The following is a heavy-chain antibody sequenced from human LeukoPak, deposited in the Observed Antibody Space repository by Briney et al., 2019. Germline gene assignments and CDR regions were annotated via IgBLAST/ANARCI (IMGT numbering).Heavy chain of an antibody. CDR1: GFTFSSYA. J-gene: IGHJ4*02. Sequence: GGSLRLSCAASGFTFSSYAMHWVRQAPGKGLEWVAVISFDVSNKYYADSVKGRFTISRENSKNTLCLQMNSLRAEDTTVYYCAIADSSGYGYFDGWGQGTLVTVSS. CDR3: AIADSSGYGYFDG. V-gene: IGHV3-30-3*01. D-gene: IGHD3-22*01. CDR2: ISFDVSNK.